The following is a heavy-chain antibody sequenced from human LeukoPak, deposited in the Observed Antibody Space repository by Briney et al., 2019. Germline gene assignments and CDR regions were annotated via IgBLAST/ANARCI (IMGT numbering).Heavy chain of an antibody. V-gene: IGHV1-69*01. D-gene: IGHD3-9*01. CDR3: ARGNVLTGYHKYFQH. J-gene: IGHJ1*01. CDR1: GGTFSSYA. Sequence: SVKVSCKASGGTFSSYAISWVRQAPGQGLEWMGGIIPIPGTANYAQKFQGRVTITADESTSTAYMELSSLRSEDTAVYYCARGNVLTGYHKYFQHWGQGTLVTVSS. CDR2: IIPIPGTA.